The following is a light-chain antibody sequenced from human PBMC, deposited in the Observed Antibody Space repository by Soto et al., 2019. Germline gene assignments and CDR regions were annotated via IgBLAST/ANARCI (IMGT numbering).Light chain of an antibody. J-gene: IGLJ3*02. CDR3: TSYTGSSTPWV. CDR1: SSDVGGYNY. Sequence: QPVLTQPASVSGSPGQSITISCAGTSSDVGGYNYVSWYQQHPGKAPKLMIYEVSNRPSGVSNRFSGSKSGSTASLTISGLQAEDEADYYCTSYTGSSTPWVFGGGTKLTVL. V-gene: IGLV2-14*01. CDR2: EVS.